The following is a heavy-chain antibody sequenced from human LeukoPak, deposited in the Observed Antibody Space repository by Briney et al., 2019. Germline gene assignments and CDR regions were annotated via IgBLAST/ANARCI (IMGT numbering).Heavy chain of an antibody. J-gene: IGHJ4*02. V-gene: IGHV4-61*01. CDR3: ARFGYSSGSY. CDR1: GGSVSSGSYY. Sequence: SETLSLTCTVSGGSVSSGSYYWSWIRQPPEKGLEWIGYIYYSGSTNYNPSLKSRVTISVDTSKNQFSLKLSSVTAADTAVYYCARFGYSSGSYWGQGTLVTVSS. CDR2: IYYSGST. D-gene: IGHD6-19*01.